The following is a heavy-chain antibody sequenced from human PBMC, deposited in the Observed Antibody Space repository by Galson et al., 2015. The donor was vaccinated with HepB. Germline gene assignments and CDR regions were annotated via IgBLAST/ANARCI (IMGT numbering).Heavy chain of an antibody. CDR2: ISYDGSNK. D-gene: IGHD3-3*01. V-gene: IGHV3-30-3*01. J-gene: IGHJ6*02. CDR3: ARVCGLTYNTTYYDFWSGWYYYNVMDV. CDR1: GFTFSGYA. Sequence: SLRLSCTASGFTFSGYAMHWVRQAPGKGLEWMAVISYDGSNKYYADSVKGRFTITRDNSTNTRYLQMNSLRSEDTAVYYCARVCGLTYNTTYYDFWSGWYYYNVMDVWGQGTTVTVSS.